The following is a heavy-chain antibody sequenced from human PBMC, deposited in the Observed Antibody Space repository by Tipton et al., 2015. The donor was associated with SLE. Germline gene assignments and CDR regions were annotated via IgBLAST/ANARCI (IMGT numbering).Heavy chain of an antibody. Sequence: TLSLTCTVSGDSLSSDTYYWSWIRQPPGKGLERIGYIYYSGSTYYNPSLKSRVTISVDTSKNQFSLKLSSVAAPDTAVYYCARPRKGDSSFSAVDIWGQGTMVTVSS. CDR2: IYYSGST. D-gene: IGHD4-11*01. J-gene: IGHJ3*02. V-gene: IGHV4-31*03. CDR1: GDSLSSDTYY. CDR3: ARPRKGDSSFSAVDI.